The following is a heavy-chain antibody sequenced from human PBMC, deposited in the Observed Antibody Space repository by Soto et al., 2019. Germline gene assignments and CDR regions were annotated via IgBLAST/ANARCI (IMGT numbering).Heavy chain of an antibody. CDR2: VYYTGDT. V-gene: IGHV4-59*08. CDR1: SGPDRSHN. D-gene: IGHD4-17*01. J-gene: IGHJ6*02. CDR3: VRQGIDYLHGLVDV. Sequence: QVQLQQSGPRLVKPSETLSLTCTVSSGPDRSHNWGWIRQPPGRGLEWIGYVYYTGDTAYNPSLRGRFTISADTSTNDISLSLNSVTAADPAVYYCVRQGIDYLHGLVDVWGQGTTVSVSS.